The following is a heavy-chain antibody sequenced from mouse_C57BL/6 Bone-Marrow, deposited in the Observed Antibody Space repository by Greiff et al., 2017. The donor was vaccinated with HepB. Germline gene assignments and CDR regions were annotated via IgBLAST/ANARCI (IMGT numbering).Heavy chain of an antibody. J-gene: IGHJ1*03. CDR2: IYWDDDK. D-gene: IGHD1-1*01. CDR1: GFSLSTSGMG. Sequence: QVTLKVSGPGILQSSQTLSLTCSFSGFSLSTSGMGVSWIRQPSGMGLEWLAHIYWDDDKRYNPSLKSRLTISKDTSRNQVFLKITSVDTADTATYYCARINYYGSSFWYFDVWGTGTTVTVSS. CDR3: ARINYYGSSFWYFDV. V-gene: IGHV8-12*01.